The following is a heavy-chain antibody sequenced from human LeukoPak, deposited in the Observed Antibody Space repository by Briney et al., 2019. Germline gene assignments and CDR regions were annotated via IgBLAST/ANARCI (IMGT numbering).Heavy chain of an antibody. J-gene: IGHJ3*02. CDR2: IIPIFGTA. CDR1: GGTFSSYA. V-gene: IGHV1-69*13. D-gene: IGHD3-22*01. CDR3: ARDSTMIAQIAFDI. Sequence: GASVKVSCKASGGTFSSYAISWVRQAPGQGLEWMGGIIPIFGTANYAQKFQGRVTITADESTSTAYMELSSLRSEDTAVYYCARDSTMIAQIAFDIWGQGTMVTVSS.